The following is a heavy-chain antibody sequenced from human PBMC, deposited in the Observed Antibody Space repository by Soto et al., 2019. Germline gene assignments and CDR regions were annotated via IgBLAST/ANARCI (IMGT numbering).Heavy chain of an antibody. CDR2: IYSGGST. CDR3: ARSVAAGIMAYDY. CDR1: GFTVISNY. Sequence: PGGSLRLSCAASGFTVISNYMIWVRQAPGKGLEWVSVIYSGGSTYYADSVKGRFTISRDNSKNTLYLQMNSLRAEDTAVYYCARSVAAGIMAYDYWGQGTLVTVSS. J-gene: IGHJ4*02. D-gene: IGHD6-13*01. V-gene: IGHV3-53*01.